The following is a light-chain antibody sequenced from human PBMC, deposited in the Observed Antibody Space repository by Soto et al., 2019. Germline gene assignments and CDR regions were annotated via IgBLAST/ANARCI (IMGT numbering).Light chain of an antibody. CDR3: QQYYDPALT. J-gene: IGKJ4*01. CDR1: QNINTY. CDR2: DAS. Sequence: DIQMTQSPSSLSASVGARVTMTCRASQNINTYLNWYQQRPGQAPKLLIYDASILETGVPSRFSASGSGTDFTFTIDSLQPDDIGTYYCQQYYDPALTFGGGTKV. V-gene: IGKV1-33*01.